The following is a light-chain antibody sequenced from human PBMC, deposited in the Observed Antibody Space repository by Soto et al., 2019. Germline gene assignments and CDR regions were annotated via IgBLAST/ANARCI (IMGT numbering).Light chain of an antibody. J-gene: IGLJ2*01. V-gene: IGLV1-44*01. CDR3: ATWDDSLNAVL. CDR2: TNN. Sequence: QSVLTQPPSASGTPGQRVTISCSGSSSNIGSNFVYWYQHLPGTAPKLLIYTNNLRPSGVPDRFSGSKSGTSASLAISGLQSEDEADYYCATWDDSLNAVLFGGGTKLTVL. CDR1: SSNIGSNF.